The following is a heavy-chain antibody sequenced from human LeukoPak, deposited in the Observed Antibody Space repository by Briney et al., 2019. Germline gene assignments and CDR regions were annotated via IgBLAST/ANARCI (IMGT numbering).Heavy chain of an antibody. CDR3: ARERETFGDY. CDR2: ISGGGSTI. Sequence: PGRSLRLSCEASGFTFSTYSMNWVRQAPGKGLECVSYISGGGSTIYYADSVKGRFTISRDNAKNSLFLQMDSLTDEDTAVYYCARERETFGDYWGQGTLVTVSS. V-gene: IGHV3-48*02. J-gene: IGHJ4*02. D-gene: IGHD3-10*01. CDR1: GFTFSTYS.